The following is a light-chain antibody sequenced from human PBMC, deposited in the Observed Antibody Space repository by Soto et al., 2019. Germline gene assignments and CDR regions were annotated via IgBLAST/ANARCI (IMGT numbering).Light chain of an antibody. Sequence: IVFTQSPGTLSFSPGERATLSCRASQSVSSSYFAWYQQKPGQAPRLLIYAASSRATGIPDRFSGSGSGTDFTLTISRLEPEDFAVYYCQQYGSSPLTFGGGTKVDIK. CDR3: QQYGSSPLT. CDR1: QSVSSSY. V-gene: IGKV3-20*01. J-gene: IGKJ4*01. CDR2: AAS.